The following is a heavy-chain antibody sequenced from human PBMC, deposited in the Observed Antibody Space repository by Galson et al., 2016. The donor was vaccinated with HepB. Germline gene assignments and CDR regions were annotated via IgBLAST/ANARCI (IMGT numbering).Heavy chain of an antibody. Sequence: SVKVSCKASGYTFTRCDINWVRQATGQGLEWLGWMNPGSGRTGSAQKFQGRVTMTRDTSISTDYLELSSLTSEDTGVYFCARGREYGDNPFDDWGQGTLVAVSA. CDR1: GYTFTRCD. CDR3: ARGREYGDNPFDD. CDR2: MNPGSGRT. V-gene: IGHV1-8*01. D-gene: IGHD4-17*01. J-gene: IGHJ4*02.